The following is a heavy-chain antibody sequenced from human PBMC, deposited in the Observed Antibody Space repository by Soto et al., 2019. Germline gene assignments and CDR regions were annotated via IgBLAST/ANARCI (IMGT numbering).Heavy chain of an antibody. CDR3: AREIDGEYCSGGSCSFDY. J-gene: IGHJ4*02. D-gene: IGHD2-15*01. CDR2: ISYDGSNK. CDR1: GFTFSSYA. V-gene: IGHV3-30-3*01. Sequence: QVQLVESGGGVVQPGRSLRLSCAASGFTFSSYAMHWVRQAPGKGLEWVAVISYDGSNKYYADSVKGRFTISRDNSKNTLYLQMNSLRAEDTAVYYCAREIDGEYCSGGSCSFDYCGQGTLVTVSS.